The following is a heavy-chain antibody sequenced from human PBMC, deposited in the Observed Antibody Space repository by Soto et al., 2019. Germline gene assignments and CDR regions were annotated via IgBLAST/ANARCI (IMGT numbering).Heavy chain of an antibody. V-gene: IGHV1-18*01. CDR1: GYTFTSYG. CDR3: ARGWAEYHYDSSCYSGYYSGMDV. Sequence: ASVKVSCKASGYTFTSYGISWVRQAPGQGLEWMGWISAYNCNTNYAQKLQGRVNMTTDTSTSTDDMELRSLRSDDTAVYYCARGWAEYHYDSSCYSGYYSGMDVWGQGTTVTVSS. CDR2: ISAYNCNT. D-gene: IGHD3-22*01. J-gene: IGHJ6*02.